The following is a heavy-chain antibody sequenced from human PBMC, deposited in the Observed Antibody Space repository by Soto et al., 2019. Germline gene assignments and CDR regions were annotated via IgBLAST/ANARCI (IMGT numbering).Heavy chain of an antibody. CDR2: IIPIFGTA. CDR1: GGTFSSYA. CDR3: AKGLGDSSGYYPYFDY. V-gene: IGHV1-69*13. J-gene: IGHJ4*02. D-gene: IGHD3-22*01. Sequence: ASVKVSCKASGGTFSSYAISWVRQAPGQGLEWMGGIIPIFGTANYAQKFQGRVTITADESTSTAYMELSSLRSEDTAVYYCAKGLGDSSGYYPYFDYWGQGTLVTVSS.